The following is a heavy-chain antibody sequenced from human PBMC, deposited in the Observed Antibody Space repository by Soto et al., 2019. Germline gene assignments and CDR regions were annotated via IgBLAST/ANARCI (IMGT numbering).Heavy chain of an antibody. CDR2: ISAYNGNT. CDR3: ARDLVRGVIIPSLDYDYIPAHRAPTPYFDI. CDR1: GYTFTSYG. Sequence: GASVKVSCKASGYTFTSYGISWVRQAPGQGLEWMGWISAYNGNTNYAQKLQGRVTMTTDTSTSTAYMELRSLRSDDTAVYYCARDLVRGVIIPSLDYDYIPAHRAPTPYFDIWGQGTMVTVSS. J-gene: IGHJ3*02. V-gene: IGHV1-18*01. D-gene: IGHD3-10*01.